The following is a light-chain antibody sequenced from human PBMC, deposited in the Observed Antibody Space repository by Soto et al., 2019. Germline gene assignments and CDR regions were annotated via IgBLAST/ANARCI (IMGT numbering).Light chain of an antibody. CDR2: GAS. CDR1: QSVSSN. Sequence: EIVMTQSPATLSVSPGERSTLSFRASQSVSSNLAWYQQKRGQAPRLLIYGASTRATGIPDRFSGSGSGTDFTLTISRLEPEDFAVYYCQQYGSSGTFGQGTKVDIK. J-gene: IGKJ1*01. CDR3: QQYGSSGT. V-gene: IGKV3-20*01.